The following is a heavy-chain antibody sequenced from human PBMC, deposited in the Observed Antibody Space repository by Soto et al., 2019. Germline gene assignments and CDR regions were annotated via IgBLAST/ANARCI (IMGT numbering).Heavy chain of an antibody. CDR1: GDSISNTLWH. D-gene: IGHD2-15*01. Sequence: PSETLSLTCTVSGDSISNTLWHWGWIRQPPGQGLEWIGHIFYSGTTYYNSSLKSRVTISVDTSKNQFSLKLTSVTAADTAVYYCARVRRNILNGWGRGTLVTVSS. J-gene: IGHJ4*02. CDR3: ARVRRNILNG. V-gene: IGHV4-39*01. CDR2: IFYSGTT.